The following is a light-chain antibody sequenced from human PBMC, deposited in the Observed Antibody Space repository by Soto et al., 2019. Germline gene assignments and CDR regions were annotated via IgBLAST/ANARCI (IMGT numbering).Light chain of an antibody. Sequence: DVQLTQAPSTLSASVGDRVTITCRASQSIGNLLAWYQQKPGKAPNLLIYDASTLENGVPSRFSGSASGTDFTLTISSLQPYDFATYYCQQYNSYSPRTFGQGTKVDI. CDR1: QSIGNL. CDR2: DAS. J-gene: IGKJ1*01. V-gene: IGKV1-5*01. CDR3: QQYNSYSPRT.